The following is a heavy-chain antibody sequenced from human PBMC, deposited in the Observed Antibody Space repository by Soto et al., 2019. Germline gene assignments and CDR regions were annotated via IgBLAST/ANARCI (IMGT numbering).Heavy chain of an antibody. J-gene: IGHJ5*02. D-gene: IGHD6-19*01. CDR1: GDTFTGYY. Sequence: ASVKVSCKTSGDTFTGYYMHWVRQAPGQGPEWMGWINPNSGGTNYAEKFQGRVTMTRDTSISTAYMELRRPRSDDTAVYYCARRAVAGKYDPWGQGNLVTVSS. CDR3: ARRAVAGKYDP. CDR2: INPNSGGT. V-gene: IGHV1-2*02.